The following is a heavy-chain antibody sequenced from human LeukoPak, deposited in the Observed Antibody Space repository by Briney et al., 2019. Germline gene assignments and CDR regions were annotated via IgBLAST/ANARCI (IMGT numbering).Heavy chain of an antibody. CDR1: GGSVSGYY. CDR2: VYYSGST. J-gene: IGHJ4*02. Sequence: SETLSLTCVVSGGSVSGYYWGWIRQPPGRGLEWIGYVYYSGSTNYNPSFKSRITISVDTSKNQFSLKLSSVTAADTAVYYCARVRGYSYGYIEYWGQGTLVTVSS. D-gene: IGHD5-18*01. CDR3: ARVRGYSYGYIEY. V-gene: IGHV4-59*02.